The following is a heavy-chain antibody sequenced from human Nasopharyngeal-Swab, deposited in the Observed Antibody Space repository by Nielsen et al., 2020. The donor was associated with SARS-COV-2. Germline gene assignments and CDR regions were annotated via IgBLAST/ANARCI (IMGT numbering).Heavy chain of an antibody. V-gene: IGHV4-39*07. D-gene: IGHD6-19*01. CDR2: ISYSGNI. CDR3: VRGSGDAFDI. J-gene: IGHJ3*02. Sequence: PGKRLEWIGNISYSGNIYYNPSLKSRVTISEDTSKNQFSLKLSSLTAADTAVYYCVRGSGDAFDIWGQGTMVTVSS.